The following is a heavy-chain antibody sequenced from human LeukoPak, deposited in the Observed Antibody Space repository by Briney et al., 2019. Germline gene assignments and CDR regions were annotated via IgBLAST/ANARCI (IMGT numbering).Heavy chain of an antibody. CDR1: GYSFFRYW. Sequence: GESLKISCKGSGYSFFRYWIGWVRPKSGKGLEWMGIIYPGDSDTRYSPSFQGQVTISVDKSTSTAFLQWSSLKASDTAMYYCARHRVVGARSGYFDPWGQGTLVTASS. D-gene: IGHD1-26*01. V-gene: IGHV5-51*01. J-gene: IGHJ5*02. CDR3: ARHRVVGARSGYFDP. CDR2: IYPGDSDT.